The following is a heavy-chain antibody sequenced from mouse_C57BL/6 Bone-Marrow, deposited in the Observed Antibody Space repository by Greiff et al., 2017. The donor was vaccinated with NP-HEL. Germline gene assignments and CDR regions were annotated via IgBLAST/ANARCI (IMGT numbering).Heavy chain of an antibody. CDR3: ARAGLITTVGADD. V-gene: IGHV1-81*01. J-gene: IGHJ2*01. CDR1: GYTFTSYG. Sequence: VQLQQSGAELARPGASVKLSCKASGYTFTSYGISWVKQSTGQGLEWIGEIYPRSGNTYYNETFKGKATLTADKSSSPAYMELRSLTSEDSAVYVCARAGLITTVGADDWGQGTTLTVSS. CDR2: IYPRSGNT. D-gene: IGHD1-1*01.